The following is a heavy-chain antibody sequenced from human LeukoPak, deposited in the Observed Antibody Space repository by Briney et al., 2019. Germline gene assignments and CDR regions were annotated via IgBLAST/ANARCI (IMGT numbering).Heavy chain of an antibody. CDR3: TRALATVYYFDY. Sequence: GGSLRLSCAASGFTFSSYAMSWIRQAPGKGLEWVAVISYDGSNKYYADSVKGRFTISRDNSKNTLYLQMNSLRAEDTAVYYCTRALATVYYFDYWGQGTLVTVSS. J-gene: IGHJ4*02. V-gene: IGHV3-30-3*01. CDR2: ISYDGSNK. D-gene: IGHD3-16*02. CDR1: GFTFSSYA.